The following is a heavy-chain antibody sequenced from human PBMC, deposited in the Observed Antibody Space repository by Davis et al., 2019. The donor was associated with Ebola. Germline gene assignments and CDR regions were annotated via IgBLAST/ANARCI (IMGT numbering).Heavy chain of an antibody. V-gene: IGHV3-73*01. J-gene: IGHJ6*02. CDR1: GFTFSGSA. CDR3: TRRGMDV. CDR2: IRSKANSYAT. Sequence: GESLKISCAASGFTFSGSAMHWVRQASGKGLEWVGRIRSKANSYATAYAASVKGRFTISSDDSKNTAYLQMNSLKTEDTAVDYCTRRGMDVWGQGTTVTVSS.